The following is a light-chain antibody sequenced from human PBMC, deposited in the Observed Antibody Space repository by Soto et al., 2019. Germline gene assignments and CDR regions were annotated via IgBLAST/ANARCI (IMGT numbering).Light chain of an antibody. CDR1: SGHSSYI. V-gene: IGLV4-60*03. J-gene: IGLJ2*01. CDR3: ETWDSHTGV. Sequence: QPVLTQSSSASASLGSSVKLTCTLSSGHSSYIIAWHQQQPGKAPRYLMKLEGSGSYNKGSGVPDRFSGSSSGADRYLTISNLQSEDAADYYCETWDSHTGVFGGGTNVTVL. CDR2: LEGSGSY.